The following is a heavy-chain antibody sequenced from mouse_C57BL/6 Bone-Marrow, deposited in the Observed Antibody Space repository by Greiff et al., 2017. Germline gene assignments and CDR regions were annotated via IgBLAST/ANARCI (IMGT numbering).Heavy chain of an antibody. CDR3: TLYYDYGYAMDY. J-gene: IGHJ4*01. D-gene: IGHD2-4*01. V-gene: IGHV14-4*01. CDR2: IDPENGDT. Sequence: EVKVEESGAELVRPGASVKLSCTASGFNIKDDYMHWVKQRPEQGLEWIGWIDPENGDTEYASKFQGKATITADTSSNTAYLQLSSLTSEDTAVYYCTLYYDYGYAMDYWGQGTSVTVSS. CDR1: GFNIKDDY.